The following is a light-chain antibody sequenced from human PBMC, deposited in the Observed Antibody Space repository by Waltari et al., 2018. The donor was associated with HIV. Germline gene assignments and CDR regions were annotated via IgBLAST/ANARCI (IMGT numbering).Light chain of an antibody. Sequence: QSALTQPASVSGSPGQSITISCTGTISDVGGYNYVSWYQQHPGKAPKLSIYDVSNRPSGVSNRFSGSKSGNTASLTSSGLQAEDEADYYCSSYTSSSTRVFGGGTKLTVL. CDR3: SSYTSSSTRV. CDR1: ISDVGGYNY. J-gene: IGLJ2*01. V-gene: IGLV2-14*03. CDR2: DVS.